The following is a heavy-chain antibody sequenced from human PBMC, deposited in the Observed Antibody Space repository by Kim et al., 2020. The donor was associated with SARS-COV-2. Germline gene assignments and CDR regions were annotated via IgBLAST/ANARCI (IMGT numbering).Heavy chain of an antibody. CDR1: GYTFTSYA. CDR2: INTNTGNP. V-gene: IGHV7-4-1*02. Sequence: ASVKVSCKASGYTFTSYAMNWVRQAPGQGLEWMGWINTNTGNPTYAQGFTGRFVFSLDTSVSTAYLQISSLKAEDTAVYYCARAPIGTIFGVVIQDYYYMDVWGKETTVTVSS. J-gene: IGHJ6*03. CDR3: ARAPIGTIFGVVIQDYYYMDV. D-gene: IGHD3-3*01.